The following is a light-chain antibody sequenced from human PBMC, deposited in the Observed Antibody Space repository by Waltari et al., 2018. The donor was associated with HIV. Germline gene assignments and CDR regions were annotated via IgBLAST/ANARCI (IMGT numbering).Light chain of an antibody. CDR3: GAWDNRLGSWV. J-gene: IGLJ3*02. CDR1: NSNIGSNS. V-gene: IGLV1-51*01. Sequence: QSAVTQPPSVSAAPGQSVTISCSGSNSNIGSNSVSWYQYVPGAAPIFLVYGNEERLSALLDRFSGSKSGTSATLVISGLQAGDEGDYYCGAWDNRLGSWVFGGGTKLTVL. CDR2: GNE.